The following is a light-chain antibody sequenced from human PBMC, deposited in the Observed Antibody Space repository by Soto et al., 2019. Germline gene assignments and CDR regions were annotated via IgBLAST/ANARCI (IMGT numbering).Light chain of an antibody. Sequence: QSALTQPRSVSGSPGQSVTISCTGTSSDVGGYYYVSWYQQHPGKAPKLMIYDVSKRPSGVPDRFSCSKSGNTASLTISGLQVEDGADYYCCSYAGSHAVVFGGGTKLTVL. J-gene: IGLJ2*01. CDR1: SSDVGGYYY. CDR3: CSYAGSHAVV. V-gene: IGLV2-11*01. CDR2: DVS.